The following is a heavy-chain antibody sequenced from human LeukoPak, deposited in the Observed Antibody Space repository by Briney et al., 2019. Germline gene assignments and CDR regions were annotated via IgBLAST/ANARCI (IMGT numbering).Heavy chain of an antibody. V-gene: IGHV4-39*01. D-gene: IGHD3-22*01. Sequence: SETLSLTCTVSGGSISSSSYYWGWIRQPPGKGLEWIGSIYYSGSTYYNPSLKSRVTISVDTSKNQFSLKLSSVTAADTAVYYCASIGYYDSSGYLFDYWGQGTLVTVSS. CDR2: IYYSGST. CDR1: GGSISSSSYY. CDR3: ASIGYYDSSGYLFDY. J-gene: IGHJ4*02.